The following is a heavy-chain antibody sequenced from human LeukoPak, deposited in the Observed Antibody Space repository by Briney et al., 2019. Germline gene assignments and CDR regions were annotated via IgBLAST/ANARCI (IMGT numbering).Heavy chain of an antibody. CDR3: ARGGPNWFDP. CDR1: GGSISSYY. CDR2: IYYSGST. Sequence: SETLSLTCTVSGGSISSYYWSWIRQPPGKGLEWIGYIYYSGSTNYNPSLKSRATTSVDTSKNQFSLKLSSVTAADTAVYYCARGGPNWFDPWGQGTLVTVSS. J-gene: IGHJ5*02. V-gene: IGHV4-59*01.